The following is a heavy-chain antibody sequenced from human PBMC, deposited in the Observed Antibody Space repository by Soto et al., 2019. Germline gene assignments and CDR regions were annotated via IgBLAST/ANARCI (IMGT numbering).Heavy chain of an antibody. V-gene: IGHV4-59*01. CDR1: GGSIGSYY. D-gene: IGHD3-10*01. CDR2: IYYSGST. CDR3: ARAPRGNYGYPSYFVY. Sequence: PSETLSLTCTVSGGSIGSYYRSWIRQPPGKGLEWIGYIYYSGSTNYNPSLKSRVTISVDTSKNQFSLKLSSVTAADTAVYYCARAPRGNYGYPSYFVYWGQGTLVTVSS. J-gene: IGHJ4*02.